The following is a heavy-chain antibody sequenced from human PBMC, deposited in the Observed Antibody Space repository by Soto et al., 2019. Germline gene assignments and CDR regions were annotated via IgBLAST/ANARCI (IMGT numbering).Heavy chain of an antibody. Sequence: GGSLRLSCAASGFTFSSYWMHWVRQAPGKGLVWVSRINSDGSSTSYADSVKGRFTISRDNAKNTLYLQMNSLRAEDTAVYYCARDPDYYDFWSGYSRAYAFDIWGQGTMVTVSS. J-gene: IGHJ3*02. D-gene: IGHD3-3*01. CDR1: GFTFSSYW. CDR2: INSDGSST. CDR3: ARDPDYYDFWSGYSRAYAFDI. V-gene: IGHV3-74*01.